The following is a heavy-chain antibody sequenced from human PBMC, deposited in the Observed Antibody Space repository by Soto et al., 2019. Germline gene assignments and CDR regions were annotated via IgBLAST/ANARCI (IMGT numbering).Heavy chain of an antibody. CDR2: INPNSGGT. CDR3: AKSIAAAGTSAFDI. D-gene: IGHD6-13*01. Sequence: QVQLVQSGAEVKKPGASVKVSCKASGYTFTGYYMHWVRQAPGQGLEWMGWINPNSGGTNYAQKFQCWVTMTRETSISTAYMELSRLRSDDTAVYYCAKSIAAAGTSAFDIWGQGTMVTVSS. V-gene: IGHV1-2*04. J-gene: IGHJ3*02. CDR1: GYTFTGYY.